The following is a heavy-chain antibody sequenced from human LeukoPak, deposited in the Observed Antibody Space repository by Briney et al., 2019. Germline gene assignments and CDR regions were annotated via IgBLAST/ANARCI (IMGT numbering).Heavy chain of an antibody. Sequence: SETLSLPCIVSGGSISISDYYWGWIRPPPGKGLEWIGSISYSGTYYNPSLKSRLTISVDTPKNQFSLTLTSVGAADTAVYYCARRTSSPVGAIDYWGQGTLVTVSS. D-gene: IGHD1-26*01. V-gene: IGHV4-39*01. CDR3: ARRTSSPVGAIDY. CDR1: GGSISISDYY. CDR2: ISYSGT. J-gene: IGHJ4*02.